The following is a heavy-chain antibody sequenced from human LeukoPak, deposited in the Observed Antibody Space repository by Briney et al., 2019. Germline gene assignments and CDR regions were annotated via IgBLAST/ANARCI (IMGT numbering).Heavy chain of an antibody. CDR3: ATAVSCSSTSCYRSYGMDV. CDR1: GFTFSSYG. CDR2: ISGSGGST. J-gene: IGHJ6*02. Sequence: GGSLRLSCAASGFTFSSYGMSWVRQAPGKGLEWVSGISGSGGSTYYADSVKGRFTISRDNSKNTLYLQMNSLRAEDTAVYYCATAVSCSSTSCYRSYGMDVWGQGTTVTVSS. D-gene: IGHD2-2*02. V-gene: IGHV3-23*01.